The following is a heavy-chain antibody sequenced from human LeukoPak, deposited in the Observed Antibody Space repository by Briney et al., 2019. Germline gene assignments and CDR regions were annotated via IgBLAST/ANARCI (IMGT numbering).Heavy chain of an antibody. CDR1: GGSTSSDY. D-gene: IGHD3-9*01. CDR3: ARHLLTAGSLD. CDR2: IHNSGTT. Sequence: SETLSLTCSISGGSTSSDYWSWIRQPPGKGLEWMAYIHNSGTTKYNPSLKSRVTISVDTSKNQFSLKLSSVTAADTAFYYCARHLLTAGSLDWGQGTLVTVSS. J-gene: IGHJ4*02. V-gene: IGHV4-59*08.